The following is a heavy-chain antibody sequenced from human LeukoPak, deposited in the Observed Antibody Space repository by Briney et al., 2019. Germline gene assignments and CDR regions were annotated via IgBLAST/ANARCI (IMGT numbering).Heavy chain of an antibody. CDR2: IYYSGTT. CDR3: ARGAEMDFDWLAKYYYAMDV. V-gene: IGHV4-30-4*01. Sequence: SHTLSPTCTVSGGSIRSGDNYWSWIRQPPGKGLEWIGYIYYSGTTYYNPSLKSRVIISLDTSKNHFSLKLSSMTAADTAVYYCARGAEMDFDWLAKYYYAMDVWGQGTTVTVSS. J-gene: IGHJ6*02. D-gene: IGHD3-9*01. CDR1: GGSIRSGDNY.